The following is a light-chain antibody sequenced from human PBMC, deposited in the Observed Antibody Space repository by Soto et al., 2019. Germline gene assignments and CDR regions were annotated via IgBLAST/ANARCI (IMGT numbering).Light chain of an antibody. V-gene: IGLV2-8*01. J-gene: IGLJ1*01. Sequence: QSALTQPPSASGSPGQSVTISCTGTSSDVGGYNYVSWYQQHPGKAPKLMIYEVTKRPSGVPDRFSGSKSGNTASLTVSGLQVEDEADYYCSSYAGSNNVFGTGTKLTVL. CDR1: SSDVGGYNY. CDR3: SSYAGSNNV. CDR2: EVT.